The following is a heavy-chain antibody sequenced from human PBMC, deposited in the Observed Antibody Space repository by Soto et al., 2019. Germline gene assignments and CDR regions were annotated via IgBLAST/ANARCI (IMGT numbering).Heavy chain of an antibody. CDR3: LKETGDSSGYSDY. CDR2: ISGSGGST. D-gene: IGHD3-22*01. V-gene: IGHV3-23*01. Sequence: AGGSLRLSCAASGFTFSSYAMSWVRQAPGKGLEWVSAISGSGGSTYYADSVKGRSTISRDNSKNTLYLQMNSLRAEETAVYYCLKETGDSSGYSDYWGQGNLVTVSS. J-gene: IGHJ4*02. CDR1: GFTFSSYA.